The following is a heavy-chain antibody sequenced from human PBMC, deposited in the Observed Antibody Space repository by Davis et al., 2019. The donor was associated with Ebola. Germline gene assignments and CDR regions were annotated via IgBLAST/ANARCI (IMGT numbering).Heavy chain of an antibody. D-gene: IGHD3-10*01. Sequence: PSETLSLTCAVSGGSISSGGYSWSWIRQPPGKGLEWIGYIYHSGSTYYNPSLKSRVTISVDRSKNQFSLKLSSVTAADTAVYYCARAAMVRGVPQGGSYYYYYMDVWGKGTTVTVSS. CDR3: ARAAMVRGVPQGGSYYYYYMDV. V-gene: IGHV4-30-2*01. J-gene: IGHJ6*03. CDR2: IYHSGST. CDR1: GGSISSGGYS.